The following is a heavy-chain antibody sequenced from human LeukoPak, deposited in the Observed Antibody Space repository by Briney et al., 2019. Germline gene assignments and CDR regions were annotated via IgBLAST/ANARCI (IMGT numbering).Heavy chain of an antibody. D-gene: IGHD3-9*01. Sequence: PSETLSLTCTVSGGSISSYYWSWIRQPPGKGLEWIGEINHSGSTNYNPSLKSRVTISVDTSKNQFSLKLSSVTAADTAVYYCARANYDILTGSLDFDYWGQGTLVTVSS. CDR2: INHSGST. CDR1: GGSISSYY. J-gene: IGHJ4*02. V-gene: IGHV4-34*01. CDR3: ARANYDILTGSLDFDY.